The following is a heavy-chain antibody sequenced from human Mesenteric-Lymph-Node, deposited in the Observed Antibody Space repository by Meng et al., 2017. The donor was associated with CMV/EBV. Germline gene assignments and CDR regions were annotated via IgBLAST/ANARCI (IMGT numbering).Heavy chain of an antibody. V-gene: IGHV4-59*11. D-gene: IGHD4-11*01. J-gene: IGHJ4*02. CDR3: ARVHIDYSNYENYFDH. CDR1: GASISNHY. CDR2: LYLSGST. Sequence: SETLSLTCTVSGASISNHYWSWIRKPPGKGLEWIGYLYLSGSTKYNPSLKSRVTISVDTSKRQFFLKLRSVTVADTAVYYCARVHIDYSNYENYFDHWGQGTLVTVSS.